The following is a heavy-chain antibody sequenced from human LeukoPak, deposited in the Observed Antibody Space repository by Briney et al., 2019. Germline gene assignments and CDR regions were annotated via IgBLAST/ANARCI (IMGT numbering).Heavy chain of an antibody. Sequence: GESLKISCKGSGYSFTSYWIGWVRQMPGKGLEWKGIIYPGDSDTRYSPSFQGQVTISADKSISTAYLQWSSLKASDTAMYYCARGDYGDFRVFYTLFDYWGQGTLVTVSS. CDR1: GYSFTSYW. V-gene: IGHV5-51*01. CDR3: ARGDYGDFRVFYTLFDY. CDR2: IYPGDSDT. J-gene: IGHJ4*02. D-gene: IGHD4-17*01.